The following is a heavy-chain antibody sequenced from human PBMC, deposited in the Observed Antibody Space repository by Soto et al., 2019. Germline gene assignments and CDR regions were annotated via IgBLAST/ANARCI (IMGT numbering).Heavy chain of an antibody. D-gene: IGHD5-18*01. V-gene: IGHV1-69*08. J-gene: IGHJ4*02. CDR2: IIPILGIA. Sequence: QVQLVQSGAEVKKPGSSVKVSCKASGGTFSSYTISWVRQALGQGLEWMGRIIPILGIANYAQKFQGRVTITADKSTSTAYMELSSLRSEDTAVYYCARDLRPDNGYGYGYGSGLDYWGQGTLVTVSS. CDR1: GGTFSSYT. CDR3: ARDLRPDNGYGYGYGSGLDY.